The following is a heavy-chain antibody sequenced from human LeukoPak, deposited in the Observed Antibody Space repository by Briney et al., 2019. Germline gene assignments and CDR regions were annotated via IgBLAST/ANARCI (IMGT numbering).Heavy chain of an antibody. D-gene: IGHD2-2*01. CDR1: GVSLSNYA. J-gene: IGHJ6*03. CDR2: IGGSGRST. Sequence: GGSLRLSCAASGVSLSNYAMSWVRQAPGKGLEWVSLIGGSGRSTYYADSVKGRFTISRDNSKSTLYLQMNSLRAEDTAVYYCANPFSTPRSNYYIDVWGKGTTVTVSS. CDR3: ANPFSTPRSNYYIDV. V-gene: IGHV3-23*01.